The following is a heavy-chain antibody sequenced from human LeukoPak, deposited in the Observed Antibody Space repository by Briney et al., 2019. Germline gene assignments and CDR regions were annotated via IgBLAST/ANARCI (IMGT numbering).Heavy chain of an antibody. CDR2: IGTAGDT. CDR1: GFTFSSYD. V-gene: IGHV3-13*01. D-gene: IGHD4-17*01. J-gene: IGHJ6*02. CDR3: ARDKRDYGDYYYGMDV. Sequence: GGSLRLSCAASGFTFSSYDMHWVRQATGKGLEWVSAIGTAGDTYYPGSVKGRLTISRENAKNSLYLQMNSLRAGDTAVYYCARDKRDYGDYYYGMDVWGQGTTVTVSS.